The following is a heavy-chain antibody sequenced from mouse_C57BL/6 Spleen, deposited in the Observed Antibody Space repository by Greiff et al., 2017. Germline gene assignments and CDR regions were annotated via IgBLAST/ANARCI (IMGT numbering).Heavy chain of an antibody. D-gene: IGHD1-1*01. J-gene: IGHJ1*03. CDR1: GYAFSSSW. V-gene: IGHV1-82*01. CDR2: IYPGDGDT. Sequence: VQLQQSGPELVKPGASVKISCKASGYAFSSSWMNWVKQRPGKGLEWIGRIYPGDGDTNYNGKFKGKATLTADKSSSTAYMQLSSLASEDSAVYFCASYYGSSHWYFDVWGTGTTVTVSS. CDR3: ASYYGSSHWYFDV.